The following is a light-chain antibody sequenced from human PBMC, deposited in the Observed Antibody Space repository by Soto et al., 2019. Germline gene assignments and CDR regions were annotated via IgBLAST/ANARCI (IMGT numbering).Light chain of an antibody. CDR2: RNT. V-gene: IGLV1-44*01. J-gene: IGLJ2*01. CDR3: ASWDDSLDVVV. CDR1: TSNIGSDT. Sequence: QSVLTQPPSASGTPGQRVTISCSGSTSNIGSDTVNWYQQLPGTAPKLPIYRNTQRPSGVPDRFSGSKSGASASLAISGLQSEDEADYYCASWDDSLDVVVFGGGTQLTVL.